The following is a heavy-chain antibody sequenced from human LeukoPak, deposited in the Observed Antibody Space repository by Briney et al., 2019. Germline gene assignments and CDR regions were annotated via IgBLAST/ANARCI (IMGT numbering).Heavy chain of an antibody. CDR1: RITLSSYS. Sequence: GGSLRLSCVASRITLSSYSMNWVRQAPGKGLEWVSYISISSSVIYYADSVKGRFTISRDNSKNTLYLQMNSLRAEDTAVYYCARDSTYYDSWSGYYVSHGMDVWGQGTTVTVSS. J-gene: IGHJ6*02. V-gene: IGHV3-48*01. CDR3: ARDSTYYDSWSGYYVSHGMDV. D-gene: IGHD3-3*01. CDR2: ISISSSVI.